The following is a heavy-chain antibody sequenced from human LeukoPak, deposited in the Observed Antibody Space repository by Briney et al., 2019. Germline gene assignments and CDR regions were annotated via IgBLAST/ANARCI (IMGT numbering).Heavy chain of an antibody. CDR2: INPNSGDT. V-gene: IGHV1-2*02. Sequence: ASVKVSCKASGYTFTGSYMHWVRQAPGQGLEWMGWINPNSGDTNYAQKFQGRVTMTRDTSITTAYMELSRLGSDDTAVYYCAGSTMVRGVWDYWGQGTLVTVSS. CDR1: GYTFTGSY. D-gene: IGHD3-10*01. CDR3: AGSTMVRGVWDY. J-gene: IGHJ4*02.